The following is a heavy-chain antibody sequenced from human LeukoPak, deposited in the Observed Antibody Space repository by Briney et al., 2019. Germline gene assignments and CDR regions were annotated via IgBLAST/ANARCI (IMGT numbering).Heavy chain of an antibody. J-gene: IGHJ3*02. CDR2: IYSGGST. V-gene: IGHV3-66*01. CDR3: ARAGQLLMGAFDI. CDR1: GFTVSSNY. D-gene: IGHD2-8*01. Sequence: PGGSLRLSCAASGFTVSSNYMSWVRQAPGKGLEWVSVIYSGGSTYYADSVKGRFTISRENSKNTLYLQMNSLRAEDTAVYYCARAGQLLMGAFDIWGQGTMVTVSS.